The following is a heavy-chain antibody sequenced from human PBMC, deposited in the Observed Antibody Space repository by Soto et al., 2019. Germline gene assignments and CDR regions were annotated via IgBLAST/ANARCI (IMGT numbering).Heavy chain of an antibody. Sequence: SETLSLTCTVSGGSISSSSYYWGSIRQPPGKGLEWIGSIYYSGSTYYNPSLKSRVTISVDTSKNQFSLKLSSVTAADTAVYYCARPIVGEPHYDYYYYGMDVWGQGTTVTVSS. CDR3: ARPIVGEPHYDYYYYGMDV. CDR2: IYYSGST. CDR1: GGSISSSSYY. J-gene: IGHJ6*02. V-gene: IGHV4-39*01. D-gene: IGHD1-26*01.